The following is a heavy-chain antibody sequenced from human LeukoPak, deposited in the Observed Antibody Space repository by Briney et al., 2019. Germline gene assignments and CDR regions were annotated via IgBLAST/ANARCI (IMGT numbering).Heavy chain of an antibody. V-gene: IGHV3-21*04. D-gene: IGHD1-26*01. CDR2: ISYTGTYI. Sequence: GGSLRLSCAASAFSLNAYNMNWVRQAPGKGPEWVSSISYTGTYIYYADSVKGRFTISRDNAQNSLYLQMNSLRAEDTAIYYCVRDRGTYRPIDYWGQGTLVTVSS. J-gene: IGHJ4*02. CDR3: VRDRGTYRPIDY. CDR1: AFSLNAYN.